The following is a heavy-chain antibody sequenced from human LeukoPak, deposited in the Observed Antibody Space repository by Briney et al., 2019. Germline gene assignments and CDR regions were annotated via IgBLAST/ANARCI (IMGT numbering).Heavy chain of an antibody. J-gene: IGHJ3*02. CDR3: AKLEDMYDAFDI. D-gene: IGHD2-15*01. V-gene: IGHV4-39*01. CDR2: IYYSGST. Sequence: PSETLSLTCTVSGGSISSSSYYWGWIRQPPGKGLEWIGSIYYSGSTYYNPSLKSRVTISVDTSKNQFSLKLSSVTATDTAVYYCAKLEDMYDAFDIWGQGTMVTVSS. CDR1: GGSISSSSYY.